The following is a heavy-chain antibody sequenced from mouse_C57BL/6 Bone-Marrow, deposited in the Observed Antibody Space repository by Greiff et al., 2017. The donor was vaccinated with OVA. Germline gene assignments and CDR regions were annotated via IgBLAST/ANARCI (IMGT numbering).Heavy chain of an antibody. CDR3: ARGTVVDYYAMDY. CDR1: GYTFTDYN. CDR2: INPNNGGT. V-gene: IGHV1-22*01. Sequence: EVQLQQSGPELVKPGASVKLSCKASGYTFTDYNMHWVKQSHGKSLEWIGYINPNNGGTSYNQKFKGKATLTVNKSSSTAYMELRSLTSEDYAVYYCARGTVVDYYAMDYWGQGTSVTVSS. J-gene: IGHJ4*01. D-gene: IGHD1-1*01.